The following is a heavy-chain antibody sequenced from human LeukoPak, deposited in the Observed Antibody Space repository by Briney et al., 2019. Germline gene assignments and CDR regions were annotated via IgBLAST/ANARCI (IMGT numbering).Heavy chain of an antibody. CDR1: GFTFSSYG. Sequence: GGSLRPSCAASGFTFSSYGMHWVRQAPGKGLEWVAFIRYDGSNKYYADSVKGRFTISRDNSKNTLYLQMNSLRAEDTAVYYCAKDPAEYDILTGYPFDYWGQGTLVTVSS. CDR3: AKDPAEYDILTGYPFDY. CDR2: IRYDGSNK. V-gene: IGHV3-30*02. J-gene: IGHJ4*02. D-gene: IGHD3-9*01.